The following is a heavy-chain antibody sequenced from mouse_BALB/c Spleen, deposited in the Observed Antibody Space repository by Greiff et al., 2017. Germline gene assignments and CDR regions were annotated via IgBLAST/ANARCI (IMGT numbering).Heavy chain of an antibody. CDR2: ISYSGST. J-gene: IGHJ3*01. CDR3: ARGAIHYYGYFAY. Sequence: VQLKESGPGLVKPSQSLSLTCTVTGYSITSDYAWNWIRQFPGNKLEWMGYISYSGSTSYNPSLKSRISITRDTSKNQFFLQLNSVTTEDTATYYCARGAIHYYGYFAYWGQGTLVTVSA. D-gene: IGHD1-2*01. CDR1: GYSITSDYA. V-gene: IGHV3-2*02.